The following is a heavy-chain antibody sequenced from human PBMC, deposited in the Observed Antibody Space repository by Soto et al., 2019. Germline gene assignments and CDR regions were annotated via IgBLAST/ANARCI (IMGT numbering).Heavy chain of an antibody. Sequence: EVQLLESGGGLVQPGGSLRLSCAASGFTFSSYAMSWVRQAPGKGLEWVSTISGSGGSTYYADSVKGRFTISRDNSKNTRYLQMNSLSAEDTAVYYCAKERWGGYGIDEWGQGTTVTVSS. D-gene: IGHD3-16*01. J-gene: IGHJ6*02. CDR1: GFTFSSYA. CDR3: AKERWGGYGIDE. V-gene: IGHV3-23*01. CDR2: ISGSGGST.